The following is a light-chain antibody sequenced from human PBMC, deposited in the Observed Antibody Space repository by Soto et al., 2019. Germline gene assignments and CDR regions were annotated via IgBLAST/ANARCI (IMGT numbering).Light chain of an antibody. CDR1: QSVSSSY. Sequence: EIVLTQSPGTLSLSPGERATLSCRASQSVSSSYLAWYQQKPGQAPRLLIYGASSRATGIPDRFSGSGSGTDFTLTISRLEPEDFAVYYCQQCGTSPATFGQGTKVDIK. CDR3: QQCGTSPAT. CDR2: GAS. J-gene: IGKJ1*01. V-gene: IGKV3-20*01.